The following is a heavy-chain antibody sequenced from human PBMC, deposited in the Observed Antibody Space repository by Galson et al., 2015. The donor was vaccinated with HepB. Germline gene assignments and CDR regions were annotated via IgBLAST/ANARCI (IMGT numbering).Heavy chain of an antibody. J-gene: IGHJ6*02. Sequence: SLRLSCAASGFTFSSYAMHWVRQAPGKGLEWVAVISYDGSNKYYADSVKGRFTISRDNSKNTLYLQMNSLRAEDTAVYYCARGKAIFGVVTPYYYYYGMDVWGQGTTVTVSS. CDR2: ISYDGSNK. V-gene: IGHV3-30*04. CDR3: ARGKAIFGVVTPYYYYYGMDV. CDR1: GFTFSSYA. D-gene: IGHD3-3*01.